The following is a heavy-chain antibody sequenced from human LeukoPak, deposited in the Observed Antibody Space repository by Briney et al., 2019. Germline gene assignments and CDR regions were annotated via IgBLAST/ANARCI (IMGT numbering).Heavy chain of an antibody. Sequence: PVGSLPLSCAASGFIFRSYAMYWVRQAPGKGLEWVAVISYDGRNKYYADSVKGRFTISRDNSKNTLYMQMNSLRGEDTAVYYCAKGGQQVLQGIDYWGQGTPVSVSS. CDR1: GFIFRSYA. D-gene: IGHD6-13*01. J-gene: IGHJ4*02. CDR2: ISYDGRNK. CDR3: AKGGQQVLQGIDY. V-gene: IGHV3-30*04.